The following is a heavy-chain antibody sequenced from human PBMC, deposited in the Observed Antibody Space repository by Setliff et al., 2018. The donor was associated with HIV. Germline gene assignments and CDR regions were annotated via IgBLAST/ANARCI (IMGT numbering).Heavy chain of an antibody. V-gene: IGHV4-31*03. CDR2: IYYTGST. CDR3: ARDGFWSGYIDY. D-gene: IGHD3-3*01. J-gene: IGHJ6*03. CDR1: GASVSSGGFY. Sequence: SETLSLTCTVSGASVSSGGFYWSWIRQPPGKGLEWIGYIYYTGSTYYNPSLKSRVTISVDTSKNHFSLKLNSVTAADTAVYYCARDGFWSGYIDYWGTGTTVTVSS.